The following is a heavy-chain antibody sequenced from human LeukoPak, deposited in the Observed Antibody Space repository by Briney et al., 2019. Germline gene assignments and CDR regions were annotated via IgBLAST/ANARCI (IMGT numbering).Heavy chain of an antibody. CDR1: GGSISSYY. D-gene: IGHD1-20*01. V-gene: IGHV4-59*01. Sequence: SETLSLTCTVSGGSISSYYWSWLRQPPGKGLEWIGYIYYGGSTNYNPSLQSRVTISVDTSKNQFSLKLSSVTAADTAVYYCARGRYNWILWGQGTRVTVSS. J-gene: IGHJ4*02. CDR3: ARGRYNWIL. CDR2: IYYGGST.